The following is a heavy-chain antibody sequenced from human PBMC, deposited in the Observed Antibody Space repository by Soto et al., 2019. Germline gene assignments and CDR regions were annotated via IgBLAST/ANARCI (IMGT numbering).Heavy chain of an antibody. Sequence: SETLPLTCTVSGGSINSSSYYWGWIRQPPGKGLDWIGSIYYSGSTYYNPSLKSRVTISVDTSKNQFFLKLRSVTAADTAVYYCAREDSSGWYYWGEEILVTVYS. CDR2: IYYSGST. V-gene: IGHV4-39*07. CDR3: AREDSSGWYY. CDR1: GGSINSSSYY. J-gene: IGHJ4*02. D-gene: IGHD6-19*01.